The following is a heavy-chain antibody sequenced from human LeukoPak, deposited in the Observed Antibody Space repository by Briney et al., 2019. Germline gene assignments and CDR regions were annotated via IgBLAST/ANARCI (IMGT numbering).Heavy chain of an antibody. CDR2: IYYSGST. Sequence: SQTLSLTCTVSGGSISSGGYYWSWIRQRPGKGLEWIGYIYYSGSTYYNPSLKSRVTISVDTSKNQFSLKLSSVTAADTAVYYCARDRYTVVSWYFDLWGRGTLVTVSS. CDR1: GGSISSGGYY. J-gene: IGHJ2*01. CDR3: ARDRYTVVSWYFDL. V-gene: IGHV4-31*03. D-gene: IGHD4-23*01.